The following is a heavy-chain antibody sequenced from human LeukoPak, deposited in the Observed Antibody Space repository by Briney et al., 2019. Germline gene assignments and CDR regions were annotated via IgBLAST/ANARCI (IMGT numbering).Heavy chain of an antibody. CDR1: GFTFSSYA. J-gene: IGHJ4*02. CDR3: ARDSSYYYDGSGYYLYYFDY. V-gene: IGHV3-23*01. D-gene: IGHD3-22*01. Sequence: GGSLRLSCAASGFTFSSYAMSWVRQVPGKGLEWVSAISGSGTSTYYADSVKGRLTISRDNSENMLYLQMNSLRAEDTAVYYCARDSSYYYDGSGYYLYYFDYWGQGTLVTVSS. CDR2: ISGSGTST.